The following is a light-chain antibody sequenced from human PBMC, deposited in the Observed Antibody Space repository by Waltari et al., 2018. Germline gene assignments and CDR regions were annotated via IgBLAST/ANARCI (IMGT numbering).Light chain of an antibody. Sequence: DIVMTQSPDSLAVSLGERATITCKSSQGVFYNSNKKHYLAWYQQNVGQPPQLLIYWASSRESGVPDRFGGGVSETDFTLTISSLQDEDEAVYYCQQYYDIPWTFGQGTKVEIK. V-gene: IGKV4-1*01. CDR3: QQYYDIPWT. CDR1: QGVFYNSNKKHY. J-gene: IGKJ1*01. CDR2: WAS.